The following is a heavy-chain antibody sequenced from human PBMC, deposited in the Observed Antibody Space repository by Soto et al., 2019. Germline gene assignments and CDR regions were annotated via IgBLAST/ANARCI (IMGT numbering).Heavy chain of an antibody. CDR2: INAGNGNT. V-gene: IGHV1-3*01. Sequence: ASVKVSCKASGYTFTSYAMHWVLQAPGQRLEWMGWINAGNGNTKYSQKFQGRVTITRDTSASTAYMELSSLRSEDTAVYYCARDIPGIAVADYWGQGPLVTVSS. D-gene: IGHD6-19*01. J-gene: IGHJ4*02. CDR3: ARDIPGIAVADY. CDR1: GYTFTSYA.